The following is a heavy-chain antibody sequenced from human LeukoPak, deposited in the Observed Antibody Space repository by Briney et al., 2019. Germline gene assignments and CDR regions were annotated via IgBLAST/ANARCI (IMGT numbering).Heavy chain of an antibody. J-gene: IGHJ4*02. CDR1: GFTFDDYA. V-gene: IGHV3-43D*04. CDR2: ISWDGGST. D-gene: IGHD6-19*01. Sequence: GGSLRLSCAASGFTFDDYAMHRVRQAPGKGLEWVSLISWDGGSTYYADSVKGRFTISRDNSKNSLYLQMNSLRAEDTALYYCAKASVAGDYFDYWGQGTLVTVSS. CDR3: AKASVAGDYFDY.